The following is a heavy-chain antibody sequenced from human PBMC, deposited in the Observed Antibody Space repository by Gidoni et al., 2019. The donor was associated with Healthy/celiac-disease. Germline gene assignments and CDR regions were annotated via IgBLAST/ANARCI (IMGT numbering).Heavy chain of an antibody. CDR3: TRDRQWLGAFDI. CDR1: GFTFGDYA. D-gene: IGHD6-19*01. Sequence: EVQLVESGGGLVQPGRALRLSCTASGFTFGDYAMSWVRQAPGKGLEWVGFIRSKAYGGTTEYAASVKGRFTISRDDSKSIAYLQMNSLKTEDTAVYYCTRDRQWLGAFDIWGQGTMVTVSS. CDR2: IRSKAYGGTT. J-gene: IGHJ3*02. V-gene: IGHV3-49*04.